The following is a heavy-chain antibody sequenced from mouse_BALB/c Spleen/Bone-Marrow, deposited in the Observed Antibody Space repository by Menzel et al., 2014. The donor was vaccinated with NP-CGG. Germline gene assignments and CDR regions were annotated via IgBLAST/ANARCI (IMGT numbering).Heavy chain of an antibody. V-gene: IGHV14-3*02. CDR2: IDPANGNT. CDR3: ARCLRRYYAMDY. J-gene: IGHJ4*01. CDR1: GFNIKDTY. D-gene: IGHD2-12*01. Sequence: MMKSWAELVEPGASVKLSCTASGFNIKDTYMHWVKQRPEQGLEWIGRIDPANGNTKYDPKFQGKATITADTSSNTAYLQLSSLTSEDTAVYYCARCLRRYYAMDYWGQGASVTVSS.